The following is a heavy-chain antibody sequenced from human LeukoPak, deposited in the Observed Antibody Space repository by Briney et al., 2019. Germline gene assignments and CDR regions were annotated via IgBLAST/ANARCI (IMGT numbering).Heavy chain of an antibody. Sequence: GGSLRLSCAASGSTFSSYGMHWVRQAPGKGLEWVVVIWYDGSNKYYADSVKGRFTISRDNSKNTLYLQMNSLRAEDTAVYCCARDLHDFWSGLFGMDVWGQGTTVTVSS. CDR1: GSTFSSYG. J-gene: IGHJ6*02. CDR2: IWYDGSNK. D-gene: IGHD3-3*01. CDR3: ARDLHDFWSGLFGMDV. V-gene: IGHV3-33*01.